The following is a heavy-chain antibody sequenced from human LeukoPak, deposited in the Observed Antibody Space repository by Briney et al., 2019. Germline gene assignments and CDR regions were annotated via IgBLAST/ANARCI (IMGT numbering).Heavy chain of an antibody. D-gene: IGHD2-2*01. J-gene: IGHJ6*03. CDR3: ARGAVPVFYYYMDV. Sequence: ASVKVSCKASGYTFTGYFKHWVRQAPGQGLECMGWINPNSGGTNYAQKFQGRVTMTRDTSISTACMELSRLGSDDTAVYYCARGAVPVFYYYMDVWGKGTTVTVSS. V-gene: IGHV1-2*02. CDR1: GYTFTGYF. CDR2: INPNSGGT.